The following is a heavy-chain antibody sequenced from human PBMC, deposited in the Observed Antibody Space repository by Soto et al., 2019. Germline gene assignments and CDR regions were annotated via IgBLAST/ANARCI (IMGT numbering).Heavy chain of an antibody. CDR1: GYSFITYD. Sequence: QVQLVQSVAEVKKPGASVKVSCKASGYSFITYDINWVRQAPGQGLEWMGWMNPYNGNAGYAQKFQGRVTMTRNTSISTAYMELSSLRSNDTAVYFCARRKERSGPHYFDSWGQGTLVTVSS. J-gene: IGHJ4*02. CDR3: ARRKERSGPHYFDS. D-gene: IGHD1-1*01. V-gene: IGHV1-8*01. CDR2: MNPYNGNA.